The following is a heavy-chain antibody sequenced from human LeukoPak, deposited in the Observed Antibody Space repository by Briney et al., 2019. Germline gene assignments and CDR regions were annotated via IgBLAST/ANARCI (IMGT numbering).Heavy chain of an antibody. CDR3: ARYGDYVPRGAFDI. CDR2: IYTSGST. V-gene: IGHV4-61*02. J-gene: IGHJ3*02. Sequence: SETLSLTCTVSGGSISSSSYYWSWIRQPAGKGLEWIGRIYTSGSTNYNPSLKSRVTMSVDTSKNQFSLKLSSVTAADTAVYYCARYGDYVPRGAFDIWGQGTMVTVSS. CDR1: GGSISSSSYY. D-gene: IGHD4-17*01.